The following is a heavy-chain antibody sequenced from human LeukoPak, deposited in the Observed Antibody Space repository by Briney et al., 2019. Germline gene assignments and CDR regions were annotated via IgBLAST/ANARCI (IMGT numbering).Heavy chain of an antibody. CDR1: GGSISSGDYY. J-gene: IGHJ4*02. V-gene: IGHV4-30-4*01. CDR3: ASSPVAATPPFDY. D-gene: IGHD2-15*01. CDR2: IYCSGST. Sequence: SETLSLTCTVSGGSISSGDYYWSWIRQPPGKGLEWIGYIYCSGSTYYNPSLKSRVTISVDTSKNQFSLNLSSVTAADTAVYYCASSPVAATPPFDYWGQGTLVTVSS.